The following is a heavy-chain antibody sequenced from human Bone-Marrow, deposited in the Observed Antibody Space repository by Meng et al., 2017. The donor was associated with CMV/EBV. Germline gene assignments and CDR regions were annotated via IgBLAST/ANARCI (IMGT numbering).Heavy chain of an antibody. CDR1: GFTFSSYE. CDR3: ARGVRVYCSSTSCSYYYYGMDV. Sequence: ESLKISCAASGFTFSSYEMNWVRQAPGKGLEWIGEINHSGSTNYNPSLKSRVTISVDTSKNQFSLKLSSVTAADTAVYYCARGVRVYCSSTSCSYYYYGMDVWGQGTTVTVSS. V-gene: IGHV4-34*01. J-gene: IGHJ6*02. CDR2: INHSGST. D-gene: IGHD2-2*01.